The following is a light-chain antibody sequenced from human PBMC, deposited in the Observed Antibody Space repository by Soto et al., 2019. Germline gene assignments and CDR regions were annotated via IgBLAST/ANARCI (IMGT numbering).Light chain of an antibody. CDR3: HQYGTSPLS. CDR2: DAS. V-gene: IGKV3-20*01. J-gene: IGKJ4*01. CDR1: QSVSSNF. Sequence: EIVLTQSPGTLSLSPGERATLSCRASQSVSSNFLAWYQQKPGQTPRLLIYDASSRVTGITDRFSGSGSGTDFTLTITRLEPEDFAIYYCHQYGTSPLSFGGGTKIEIK.